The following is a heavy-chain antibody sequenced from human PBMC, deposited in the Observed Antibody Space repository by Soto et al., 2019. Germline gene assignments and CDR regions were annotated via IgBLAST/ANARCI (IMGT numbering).Heavy chain of an antibody. V-gene: IGHV3-23*01. J-gene: IGHJ4*02. Sequence: GSLRISCAASGVPFSSYAMSWVRQAPGKGLEWVSAISGSGGSTYYADSVKGRFTISRDNSKNTLYLQMNSLRAEDTAVYYCAKDGYGGNSDYWGQGTLVTVSS. CDR2: ISGSGGST. CDR1: GVPFSSYA. CDR3: AKDGYGGNSDY. D-gene: IGHD4-17*01.